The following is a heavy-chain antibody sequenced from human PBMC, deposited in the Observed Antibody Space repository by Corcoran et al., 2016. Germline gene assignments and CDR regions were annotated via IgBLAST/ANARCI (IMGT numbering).Heavy chain of an antibody. CDR1: GFSLSTSGMR. CDR2: IDWDNDK. V-gene: IGHV2-70*04. CDR3: ARVLVGATNLFDY. J-gene: IGHJ4*02. Sequence: QVTLKESGPALVKPTQTLTLTCTFSGFSLSTSGMRVSWIRQPPGKALEWLARIDWDNDKFYSTSLKTRLTISKDTSKTQVVLTMTNMDPVDTATYYCARVLVGATNLFDYWGQVTLVTVSS. D-gene: IGHD1-26*01.